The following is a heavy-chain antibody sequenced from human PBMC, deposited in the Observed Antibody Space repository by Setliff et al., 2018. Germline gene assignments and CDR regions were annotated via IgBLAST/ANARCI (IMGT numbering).Heavy chain of an antibody. D-gene: IGHD2-15*01. Sequence: PGESLKISCAASGFTFSHFAVTWVRQAPGKGLEWVSKTHIDGITVYSDSVKGRSIIYRDNARNSLHLQMNSLRAEDTAIYFCARRLPYYGMDVWGQGTTVTVSS. CDR1: GFTFSHFA. CDR2: THIDGITV. CDR3: ARRLPYYGMDV. J-gene: IGHJ6*02. V-gene: IGHV3-48*04.